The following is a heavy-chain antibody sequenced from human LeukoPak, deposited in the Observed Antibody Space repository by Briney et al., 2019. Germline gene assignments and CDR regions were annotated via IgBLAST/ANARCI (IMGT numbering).Heavy chain of an antibody. Sequence: GGSLRLSCAASGFTFNNNAMSWVRQAPGKGLEWVSSISSSSSYIYYADSVKGRFTISRDNAKNSLYLQMNSLRAEDTAVYYCARDLSTYYYDSSGYYYGPTMDYWGQGTLVTVSS. CDR1: GFTFNNNA. J-gene: IGHJ4*02. CDR3: ARDLSTYYYDSSGYYYGPTMDY. V-gene: IGHV3-21*01. D-gene: IGHD3-22*01. CDR2: ISSSSSYI.